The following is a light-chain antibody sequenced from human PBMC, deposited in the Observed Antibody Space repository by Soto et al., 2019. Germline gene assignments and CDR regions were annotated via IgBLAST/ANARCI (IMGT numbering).Light chain of an antibody. CDR1: AGAVTSRHY. V-gene: IGLV7-46*01. CDR3: LVSYTGARV. J-gene: IGLJ3*02. CDR2: DTN. Sequence: QAVVTQEPSLTVSPGGTVTLTCTSSAGAVTSRHYPCWFQQKPGQAPRTLIFDTNNKHSWTPARFSGSLLVGKAALTLSGAQPEDEADYYCLVSYTGARVFGGGTKLTVL.